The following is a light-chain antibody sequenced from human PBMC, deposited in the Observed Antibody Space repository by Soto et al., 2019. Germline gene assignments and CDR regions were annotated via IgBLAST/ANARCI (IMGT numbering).Light chain of an antibody. Sequence: QSALTQPASVSGSPGQSITISCTGTSSDVGGYKYVSWYQQYPGKAPKLMIYDVSNRPSGVSNRFSGSKSGNTASLTISGLQAEDEADYYCSSYTSSSTLGFGGGTKLTVL. CDR3: SSYTSSSTLG. J-gene: IGLJ2*01. V-gene: IGLV2-14*01. CDR2: DVS. CDR1: SSDVGGYKY.